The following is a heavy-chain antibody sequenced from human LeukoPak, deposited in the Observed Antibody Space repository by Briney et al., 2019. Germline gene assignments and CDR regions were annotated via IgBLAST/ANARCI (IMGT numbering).Heavy chain of an antibody. Sequence: SVKVSCKASGGTFSSYAISWVRQAPGQGLEWMGGIIPIFGTANYAQKFQGRVTITADESTSTAYMELSSLRSEDTAVYYCARPIGGHDAFDIWGQGTMVTVSS. CDR1: GGTFSSYA. CDR2: IIPIFGTA. V-gene: IGHV1-69*13. D-gene: IGHD1-26*01. J-gene: IGHJ3*02. CDR3: ARPIGGHDAFDI.